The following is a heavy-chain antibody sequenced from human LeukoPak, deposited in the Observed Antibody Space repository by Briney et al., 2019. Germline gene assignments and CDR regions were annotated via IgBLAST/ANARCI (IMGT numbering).Heavy chain of an antibody. CDR2: IRSDTDGGTA. D-gene: IGHD3-10*01. Sequence: NPGGSLRLSCEASGFTFSKAWMSWVRQAPGKGLEWVGRIRSDTDGGTADYAAPVKGRFTISRDDSKNTLYLQMNSLESEDTAVYHCTAELGIWYGARYFDCWGQGGPVTVSS. CDR1: GFTFSKAW. J-gene: IGHJ4*02. V-gene: IGHV3-15*01. CDR3: TAELGIWYGARYFDC.